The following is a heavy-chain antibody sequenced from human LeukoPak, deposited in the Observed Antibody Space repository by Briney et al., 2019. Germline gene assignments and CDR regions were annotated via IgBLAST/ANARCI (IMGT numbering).Heavy chain of an antibody. CDR3: ARDPEVTGVGPS. V-gene: IGHV1-2*02. CDR1: GNTFSAYY. J-gene: IGHJ4*02. Sequence: ASVKVSCKAFGNTFSAYYMHWVRQAPGQGLEWMGWINPISGGTNYAPKFQGRVTMTRDTSLSTAYMELTKLRSDDTAVYYCARDPEVTGVGPSWGQGTLVIVSS. CDR2: INPISGGT.